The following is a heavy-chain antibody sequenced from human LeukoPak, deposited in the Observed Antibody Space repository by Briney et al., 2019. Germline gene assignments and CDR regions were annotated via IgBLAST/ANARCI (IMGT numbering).Heavy chain of an antibody. D-gene: IGHD3-10*01. Sequence: QPGGSLRLSCAASGFTFSTYAMHWVRQAPGKGLEWVTVISYDGNNKYYADSVKGRFTISRDNSKNTLYLQMNSLRAEDTAVYYCANFYYGSGTDPSPVTYWGQGTLVTVSS. CDR2: ISYDGNNK. CDR3: ANFYYGSGTDPSPVTY. V-gene: IGHV3-30*04. J-gene: IGHJ4*02. CDR1: GFTFSTYA.